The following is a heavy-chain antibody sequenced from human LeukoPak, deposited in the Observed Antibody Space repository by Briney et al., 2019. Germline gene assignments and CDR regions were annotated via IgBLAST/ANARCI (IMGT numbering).Heavy chain of an antibody. Sequence: GGSLRLSCAASAFTFSDYYMSWIRQAPGKGLEWVSYISSSSSYTNYADSVKGRFTISRDNAKNSLYLQMNSLRAEDTAVYYCARHKHDYGDYSWFDPWGQGTLVTVSS. CDR2: ISSSSSYT. J-gene: IGHJ5*02. CDR3: ARHKHDYGDYSWFDP. V-gene: IGHV3-11*03. D-gene: IGHD4-17*01. CDR1: AFTFSDYY.